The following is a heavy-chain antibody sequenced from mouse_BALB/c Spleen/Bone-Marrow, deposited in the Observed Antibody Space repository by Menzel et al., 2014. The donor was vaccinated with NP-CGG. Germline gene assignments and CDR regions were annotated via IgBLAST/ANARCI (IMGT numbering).Heavy chain of an antibody. CDR3: ARGNFRSGMDL. CDR2: IGSDDKT. D-gene: IGHD1-1*01. CDR1: GIDLSSYP. J-gene: IGHJ4*01. V-gene: IGHV5-6-5*01. Sequence: EESGGRLVTPGTPLTLTCTASGIDLSSYPMAWVRQAPGKGLEYIGLIGSDDKTYYANWVKGRFTISKISTTVDLKMTSLTTEDTATYFRARGNFRSGMDLWGQGTLVTVSS.